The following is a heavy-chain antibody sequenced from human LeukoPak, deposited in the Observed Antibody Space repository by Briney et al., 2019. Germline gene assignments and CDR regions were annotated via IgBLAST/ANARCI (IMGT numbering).Heavy chain of an antibody. V-gene: IGHV3-23*01. CDR2: ISGSGGST. Sequence: PGGTLRLSCAASGFTFSSYGMSWVRQAPGKGLEWVSAISGSGGSTYYADSVKGRFTISRDNSKNTLYLQMNSLRAEDTAVYYCAKDRVGGPGGSCTSCYDYWGQGTLVTVSS. CDR1: GFTFSSYG. CDR3: AKDRVGGPGGSCTSCYDY. J-gene: IGHJ4*02. D-gene: IGHD2-2*01.